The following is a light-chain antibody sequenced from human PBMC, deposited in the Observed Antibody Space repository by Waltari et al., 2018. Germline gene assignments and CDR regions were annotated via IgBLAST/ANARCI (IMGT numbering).Light chain of an antibody. CDR1: NSNIGSNT. Sequence: QSVLTQPPSASGTPGQRVTISCSGSNSNIGSNTVNWYQQVPGTAPKLLIYSNDQRPSGVPDRFSGSKSGTSASLAISGLQSEDEADYYCATWDDRLTDVVFGGGTKVTVL. CDR2: SND. V-gene: IGLV1-44*01. J-gene: IGLJ2*01. CDR3: ATWDDRLTDVV.